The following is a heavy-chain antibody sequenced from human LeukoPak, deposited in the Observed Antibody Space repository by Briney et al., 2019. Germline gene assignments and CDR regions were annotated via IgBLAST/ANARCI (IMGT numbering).Heavy chain of an antibody. Sequence: HPGGSLRLSCAASGFTFSSYWMSWVRQAPGKGLEWVANIKQDGSEKYFVDSVKGRFTISRDNAKNSLYLQMNSLRAEDTAVYYCARVAVAGTQAYYFDYWGQGTLVTVSS. V-gene: IGHV3-7*01. J-gene: IGHJ4*02. D-gene: IGHD6-19*01. CDR2: IKQDGSEK. CDR1: GFTFSSYW. CDR3: ARVAVAGTQAYYFDY.